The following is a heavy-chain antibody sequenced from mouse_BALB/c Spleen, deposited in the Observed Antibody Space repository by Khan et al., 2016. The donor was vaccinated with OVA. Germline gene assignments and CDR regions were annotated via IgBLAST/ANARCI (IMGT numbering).Heavy chain of an antibody. J-gene: IGHJ4*01. CDR3: ARDAGRY. CDR2: INPKNGVT. V-gene: IGHV1-18*01. D-gene: IGHD3-3*01. CDR1: GYTFIEYT. Sequence: VQLQQSGPELVKPGASVKISCKTSGYTFIEYTLHWVKKSHGKSLEWIGVINPKNGVTSYNQKFKGKATLTVDKSSSTAYMEFRSLTSEDSAVYYCARDAGRYWGQGTSGTVSS.